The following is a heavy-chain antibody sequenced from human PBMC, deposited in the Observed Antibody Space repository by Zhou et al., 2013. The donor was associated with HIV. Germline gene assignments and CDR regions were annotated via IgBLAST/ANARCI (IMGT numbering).Heavy chain of an antibody. CDR1: GYTFTAYY. D-gene: IGHD7-27*01. CDR2: INPTSGST. CDR3: ASRTGDDYYYGMDV. V-gene: IGHV1-46*01. J-gene: IGHJ6*02. Sequence: QVQLVQSGAEVKKPGASVKVSCKASGYTFTAYYMHWVRQAPGQGLEWMGWINPTSGSTSYSQKFQGRVTMTRDTSTSTAYMELSSLRSEDTAVYYCASRTGDDYYYGMDVVGPRDHGHRLL.